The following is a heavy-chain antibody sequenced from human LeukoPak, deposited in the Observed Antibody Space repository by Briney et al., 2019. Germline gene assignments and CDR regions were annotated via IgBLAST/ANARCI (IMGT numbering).Heavy chain of an antibody. V-gene: IGHV3-21*01. Sequence: NPGGSLRLSCAASGFAFSDYSINWVRQAPGKGLEWVSSISSRSTYIYYADSVKGRFTISRDNSKNTLYLQMNSLRAEDTAVYFCASQLERRRVPFRDNGSVRRYFDYWGQGTLVTVSS. D-gene: IGHD1-1*01. J-gene: IGHJ4*02. CDR1: GFAFSDYS. CDR2: ISSRSTYI. CDR3: ASQLERRRVPFRDNGSVRRYFDY.